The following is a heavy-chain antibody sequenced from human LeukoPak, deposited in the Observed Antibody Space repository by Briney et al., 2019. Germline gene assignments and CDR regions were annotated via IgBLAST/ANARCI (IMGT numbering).Heavy chain of an antibody. D-gene: IGHD5-18*01. V-gene: IGHV4-59*01. CDR2: MQSTGNS. J-gene: IGHJ4*02. Sequence: PSETLSLTCSVFGDSISTYHWNWIRKTPGKGLEWIGYMQSTGNSNYNPSLKSRVNIFVDTSKNQFVLNLRSVTAADTAVYYCARDKRHSYGRYFDPWGQGMLVTVSS. CDR1: GDSISTYH. CDR3: ARDKRHSYGRYFDP.